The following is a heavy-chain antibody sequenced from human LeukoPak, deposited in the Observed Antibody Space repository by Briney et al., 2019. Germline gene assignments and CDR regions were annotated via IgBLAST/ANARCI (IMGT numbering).Heavy chain of an antibody. V-gene: IGHV3-23*01. CDR1: GFTFSSYA. Sequence: PGGSLRLSCAASGFTFSSYAMSWVRQAPGKGLEWVSAISGSGGSTYYADSVKGRFTISRDNSKNTLYLQMNSLRAEDTAVYYCASTTIFGVVIIAPFVYWGQGTLVTVSS. J-gene: IGHJ4*02. D-gene: IGHD3-3*01. CDR3: ASTTIFGVVIIAPFVY. CDR2: ISGSGGST.